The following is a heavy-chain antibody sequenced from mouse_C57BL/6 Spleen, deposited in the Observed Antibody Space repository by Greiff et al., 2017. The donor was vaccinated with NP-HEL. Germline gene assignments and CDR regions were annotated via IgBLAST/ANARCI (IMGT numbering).Heavy chain of an antibody. CDR2: IWSGGST. D-gene: IGHD1-1*01. V-gene: IGHV2-2*01. CDR1: GFSLTSYG. Sequence: VQLQQSGPGLVQPSQSLSITCTVSGFSLTSYGVHWVRQSPGKGLEWLGVIWSGGSTDYNAAFISRLSISKDNSKSQVFFKMNSLQADDTAIYYCARKREYYGSSYDWYFDVWGTGTTVTVSS. J-gene: IGHJ1*03. CDR3: ARKREYYGSSYDWYFDV.